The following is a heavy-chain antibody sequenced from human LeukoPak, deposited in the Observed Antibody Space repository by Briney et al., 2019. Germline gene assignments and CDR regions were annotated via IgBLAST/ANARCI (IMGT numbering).Heavy chain of an antibody. D-gene: IGHD1-26*01. Sequence: SETLSLTCTVSGYSISSGYYWGWIRQPPGKGLEWIGSIYHSGSTNYNPSLKSRVTISVDTSKNQFSLKLSSVTAADTAVYYCARGNSGSYQAPYYPGRNFDYWGQGTLVTVSS. CDR3: ARGNSGSYQAPYYPGRNFDY. CDR1: GYSISSGYY. CDR2: IYHSGST. J-gene: IGHJ4*02. V-gene: IGHV4-38-2*02.